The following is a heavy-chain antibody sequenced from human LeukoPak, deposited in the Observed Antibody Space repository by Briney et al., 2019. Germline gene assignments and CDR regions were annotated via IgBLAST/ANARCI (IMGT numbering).Heavy chain of an antibody. CDR2: IRYDGSRT. D-gene: IGHD4/OR15-4a*01. J-gene: IGHJ3*02. CDR1: APILSSYG. CDR3: AKDSLIMVNDAFDI. Sequence: PGRSLRPSCAAAAPILSSYGMRCVSHAPNKGLGWVAFIRYDGSRTYYADSVKGRFTISRDNSKNTLYLQMNSLRAEDTAVYYCAKDSLIMVNDAFDIWGQGTMVSVSS. V-gene: IGHV3-30*02.